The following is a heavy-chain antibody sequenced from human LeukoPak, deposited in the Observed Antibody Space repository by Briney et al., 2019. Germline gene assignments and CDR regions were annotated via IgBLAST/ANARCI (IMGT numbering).Heavy chain of an antibody. V-gene: IGHV1-46*01. CDR2: INPSGGST. CDR3: ARGDYGDQYYMDV. Sequence: ASVKVSCKASGYTFTSYYMHWVRQAPGQGLEWMGIINPSGGSTSYAKKCQGRVTMTRDTSTSTVYMELSSLRSEDTAVYYCARGDYGDQYYMDVWGKGTTVTVPS. CDR1: GYTFTSYY. J-gene: IGHJ6*03. D-gene: IGHD4-17*01.